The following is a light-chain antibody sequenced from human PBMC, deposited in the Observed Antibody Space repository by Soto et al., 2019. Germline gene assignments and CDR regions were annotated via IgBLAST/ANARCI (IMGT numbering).Light chain of an antibody. Sequence: DIQMTQSTSSLSASVGDRVTITCRASQSISNYLNWYQQKPGKAPNLLIYAASTLQSGVPSRLLGSGSGTDFTLTISTLQAEDFETYYCQQSDSAPWTFGQGTKVDIK. CDR2: AAS. CDR3: QQSDSAPWT. CDR1: QSISNY. V-gene: IGKV1-39*01. J-gene: IGKJ1*01.